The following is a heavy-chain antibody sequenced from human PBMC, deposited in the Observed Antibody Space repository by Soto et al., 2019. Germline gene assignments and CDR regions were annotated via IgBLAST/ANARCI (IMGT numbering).Heavy chain of an antibody. CDR1: GFTFSSYA. V-gene: IGHV3-23*01. Sequence: GGSLRLSCAASGFTFSSYAMSWVRQAPGKGLEWVSAISGSGGSTYYADSVKGRFTISRDNSKNTLYLQMNSLRAEDTAVYYCAKDGEYSSSSIYFDYWGQGTLVTVSS. D-gene: IGHD6-6*01. CDR2: ISGSGGST. CDR3: AKDGEYSSSSIYFDY. J-gene: IGHJ4*02.